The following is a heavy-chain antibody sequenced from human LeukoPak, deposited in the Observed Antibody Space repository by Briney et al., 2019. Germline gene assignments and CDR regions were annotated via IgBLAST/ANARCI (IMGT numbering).Heavy chain of an antibody. CDR2: IIPILGIA. CDR1: GGTFSSYT. D-gene: IGHD2-2*02. CDR3: AALVPAAIGRWFGP. J-gene: IGHJ5*02. V-gene: IGHV1-69*02. Sequence: RASVKVSCKASGGTFSSYTISWVRQAPGQGLEWMGRIIPILGIANYAQKFQGRVTITADKSTSTAYMELSSLRSEDTAVYYCAALVPAAIGRWFGPWGQGTLVTVSS.